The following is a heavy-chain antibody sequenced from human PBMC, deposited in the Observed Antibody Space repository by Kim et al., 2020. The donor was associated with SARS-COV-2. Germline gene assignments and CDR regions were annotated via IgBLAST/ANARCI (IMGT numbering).Heavy chain of an antibody. V-gene: IGHV3-74*01. D-gene: IGHD2-15*01. Sequence: NNDGGSTGYADSVKGRFTISRDNAKNTVNLQMNSLRGDDTAVYYCVKGGAHWGQGSLVTVSS. J-gene: IGHJ4*02. CDR3: VKGGAH. CDR2: NNDGGST.